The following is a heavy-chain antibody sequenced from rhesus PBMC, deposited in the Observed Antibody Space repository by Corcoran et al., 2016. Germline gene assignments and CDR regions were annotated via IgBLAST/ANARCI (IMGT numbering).Heavy chain of an antibody. CDR2: IYGSGGIT. Sequence: QVQLQESGPAVVKPSETLSLTCAVSGGSISSSNWWSWIRQSPGKGLDWIGGIYGSGGITAYNPSLNGRVTVSKDTSKNQFSLKLSSVTAADTAVYYCARAPGMAAATQYWGQGVLVTVSS. J-gene: IGHJ4*01. CDR1: GGSISSSNW. CDR3: ARAPGMAAATQY. V-gene: IGHV4-93*01. D-gene: IGHD6-25*01.